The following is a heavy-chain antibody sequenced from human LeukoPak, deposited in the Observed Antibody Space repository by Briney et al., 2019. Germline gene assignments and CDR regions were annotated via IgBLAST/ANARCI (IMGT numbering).Heavy chain of an antibody. CDR3: ATVVLYYYGSGSYYAPPDY. V-gene: IGHV1-24*01. D-gene: IGHD3-10*01. CDR2: FDPEDGET. J-gene: IGHJ4*02. Sequence: ASVKVSCKVSGYTLTELSMHWVRQAPGKGLEWMGGFDPEDGETIYAQKFQGRVTMTEDTSTDTAYMELSSLRSEDTAVYYCATVVLYYYGSGSYYAPPDYWGQGTRVTVSS. CDR1: GYTLTELS.